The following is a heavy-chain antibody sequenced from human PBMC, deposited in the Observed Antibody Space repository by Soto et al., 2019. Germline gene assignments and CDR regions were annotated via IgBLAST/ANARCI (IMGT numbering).Heavy chain of an antibody. CDR3: ARARGPLGLLDY. J-gene: IGHJ4*02. CDR1: GGTFSSYA. CDR2: IIPIFGTA. V-gene: IGHV1-69*01. Sequence: QVQLVQSWAEVKKPGSSVKVSCKTSGGTFSSYAINWVRQAPGQGLEWMGGIIPIFGTANYAQKFQGRVTITGGESTSTAYMELSSLRSEDTAVYYCARARGPLGLLDYWGQGTLVTVSS. D-gene: IGHD1-26*01.